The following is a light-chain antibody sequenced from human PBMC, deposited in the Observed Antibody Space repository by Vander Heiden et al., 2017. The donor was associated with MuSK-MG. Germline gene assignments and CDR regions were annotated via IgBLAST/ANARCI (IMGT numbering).Light chain of an antibody. Sequence: EIVMTQSPATLSVSPGERATLSCRASQSVSNNLAWYQQTPGQAPRLLIYGASTRATGIPARFSGSGSGTEFTLTISSLQSEDFAVYYCQQYDNWPPLTFGGGTKVXI. CDR1: QSVSNN. V-gene: IGKV3-15*01. CDR2: GAS. J-gene: IGKJ4*01. CDR3: QQYDNWPPLT.